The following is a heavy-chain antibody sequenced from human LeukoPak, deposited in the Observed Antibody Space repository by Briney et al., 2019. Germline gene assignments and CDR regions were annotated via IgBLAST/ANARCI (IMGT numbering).Heavy chain of an antibody. D-gene: IGHD4-17*01. J-gene: IGHJ2*01. V-gene: IGHV4-59*01. Sequence: SETLSLTCTVSGGSISSYYWSWLRQPPGKGLEWIGYIYYSGSTNYNPSLKSRVTISVDTSKNQFSLKLSSVTAADTAVYYCARAMTTVTAFYWYFDLWGRGTLVTVSS. CDR1: GGSISSYY. CDR3: ARAMTTVTAFYWYFDL. CDR2: IYYSGST.